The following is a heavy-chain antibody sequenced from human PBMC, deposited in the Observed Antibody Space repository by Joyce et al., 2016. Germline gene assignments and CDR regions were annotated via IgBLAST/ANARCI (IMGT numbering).Heavy chain of an antibody. J-gene: IGHJ2*01. CDR1: STWG. Sequence: STWGIHWVRQAPGKGLEWVTVIWDDGSSKYYGDSVKGRFSISRDNSKNTVFLQMNSLRVDDTAIYYCARDYYGSESYSRYFDLWGRGTLVTV. CDR3: ARDYYGSESYSRYFDL. V-gene: IGHV3-33*01. D-gene: IGHD3-10*01. CDR2: IWDDGSSK.